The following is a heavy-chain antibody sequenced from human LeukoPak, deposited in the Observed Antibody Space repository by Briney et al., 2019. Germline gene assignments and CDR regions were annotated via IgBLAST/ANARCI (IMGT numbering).Heavy chain of an antibody. CDR3: ARYGYDPFDY. D-gene: IGHD3-3*01. CDR1: GFTFSSYG. J-gene: IGHJ4*02. V-gene: IGHV3-33*08. Sequence: GGSLRLSCSASGFTFSSYGMHWVRQAPGRGLEWVAVIWYGGSNKYYADSVKGRFTISRDNSKNTLYLQMNSLRAEDTAVYYCARYGYDPFDYWGQGTLVTVSS. CDR2: IWYGGSNK.